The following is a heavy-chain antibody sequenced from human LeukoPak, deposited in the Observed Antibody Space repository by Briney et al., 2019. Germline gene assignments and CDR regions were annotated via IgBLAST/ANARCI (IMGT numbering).Heavy chain of an antibody. CDR3: AKEFSSGWRRGVFDY. CDR1: GFTFGSYC. CDR2: IKQDGSNI. J-gene: IGHJ4*02. V-gene: IGHV3-7*03. Sequence: GGSLRLSCAASGFTFGSYCMSWVRQAPGKGLEWVASIKQDGSNIFYVDSVKGRFTISRDNAKNSLYLQMNSLRAEDTAVYYCAKEFSSGWRRGVFDYWGQGNLVTVSS. D-gene: IGHD6-19*01.